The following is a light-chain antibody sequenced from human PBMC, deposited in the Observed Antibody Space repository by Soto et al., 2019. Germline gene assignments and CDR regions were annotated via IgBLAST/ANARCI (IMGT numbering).Light chain of an antibody. CDR2: GAS. CDR1: QIGSSNW. CDR3: QYYGDSPRVT. V-gene: IGKV3-20*01. J-gene: IGKJ4*02. Sequence: EIVLTQSPGTLSLSPGERATLSCRARQIGSSNWLTWYQQKPGQAPRRLIYGASIRATGIPDRFSGSGSGTDFTLTIIRLEPDDFAVYYCQYYGDSPRVTFGGGTKVEIK.